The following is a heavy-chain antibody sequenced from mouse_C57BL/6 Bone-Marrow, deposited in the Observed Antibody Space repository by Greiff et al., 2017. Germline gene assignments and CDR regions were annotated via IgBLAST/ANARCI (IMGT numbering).Heavy chain of an antibody. Sequence: EVQLVESGPGMVKPSQSLSLTCTVTGYSITSGYDWHWIRHFPGNKLEWMGYISYSGSTNYNPSLKSRISITHDPSKNHFFLKLNSVTTEDTATYYCARETWDGFMDYWGQGTSVTVSS. J-gene: IGHJ4*01. CDR1: GYSITSGYD. D-gene: IGHD4-1*01. V-gene: IGHV3-1*01. CDR2: ISYSGST. CDR3: ARETWDGFMDY.